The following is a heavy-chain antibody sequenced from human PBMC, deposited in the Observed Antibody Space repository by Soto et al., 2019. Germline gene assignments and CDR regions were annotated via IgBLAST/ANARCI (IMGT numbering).Heavy chain of an antibody. CDR1: GLSFSKYW. CDR2: IKHDGSEK. D-gene: IGHD6-19*01. Sequence: EVQLVESGGGLVQPGGSLRLSCAASGLSFSKYWMTWVRQAPGKGLEWVATIKHDGSEKSNLDSVEGRFTISRDNAKNSLSLQMNSLRVEDTAVYFCASVPGSPGYHGLDVWGQGTTVTVSS. CDR3: ASVPGSPGYHGLDV. V-gene: IGHV3-7*03. J-gene: IGHJ6*02.